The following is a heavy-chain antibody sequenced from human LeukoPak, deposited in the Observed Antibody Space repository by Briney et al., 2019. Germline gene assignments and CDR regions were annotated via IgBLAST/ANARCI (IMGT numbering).Heavy chain of an antibody. J-gene: IGHJ5*02. V-gene: IGHV4-59*01. CDR3: ARRTRAYYYDSSGYFDP. CDR1: GGSISSYY. Sequence: SETLSLTCTVSGGSISSYYWSWIRQPPGKGLEEIGYIYYSGSTNYNPSLKSRVTISVDTSKNQFSPKLSSVTAADTAVYYCARRTRAYYYDSSGYFDPWGQGTLVTVSS. D-gene: IGHD3-22*01. CDR2: IYYSGST.